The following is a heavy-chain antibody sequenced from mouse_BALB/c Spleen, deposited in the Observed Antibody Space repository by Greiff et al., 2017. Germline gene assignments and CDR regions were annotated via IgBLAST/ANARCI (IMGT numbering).Heavy chain of an antibody. V-gene: IGHV1-4*01. Sequence: QVHVKQSGAELARPGASVKVSCKASGYTFTSYTMHWVKQRPGQGLEWIGYINPSSGYTNYNQKFKDKATLTADKSSSTAYMQLSSLTSEDSAVYYCARGGTLFDYWGQGTTLTVSS. J-gene: IGHJ2*01. D-gene: IGHD3-3*01. CDR1: GYTFTSYT. CDR3: ARGGTLFDY. CDR2: INPSSGYT.